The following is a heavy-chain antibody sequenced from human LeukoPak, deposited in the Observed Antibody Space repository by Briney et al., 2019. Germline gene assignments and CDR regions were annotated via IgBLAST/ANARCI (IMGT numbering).Heavy chain of an antibody. J-gene: IGHJ4*02. V-gene: IGHV3-74*01. Sequence: GGSLRLSCAASGFTFRNYWMHWVRQAPGKGLVWVSRINTDGSNTNYADSVKGRFTISRDNAMNTLYLRMNSLRAEDTAVYYCAEFGGDYWGQGTLVTVSS. CDR2: INTDGSNT. CDR3: AEFGGDY. CDR1: GFTFRNYW. D-gene: IGHD3-10*01.